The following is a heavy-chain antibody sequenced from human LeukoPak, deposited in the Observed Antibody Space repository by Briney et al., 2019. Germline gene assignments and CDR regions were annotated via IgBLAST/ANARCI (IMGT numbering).Heavy chain of an antibody. D-gene: IGHD2-8*01. Sequence: SETLSLTCTVSGGSISSRTYYWGWIRQPPGKGLEWIGSIYYSGSTYYNPSLKSRVTISVDTSKNQFSLKLSSVTAADTAVYYCARVGTNGWDYWGQGTLVTVSS. CDR1: GGSISSRTYY. J-gene: IGHJ4*02. CDR3: ARVGTNGWDY. CDR2: IYYSGST. V-gene: IGHV4-39*07.